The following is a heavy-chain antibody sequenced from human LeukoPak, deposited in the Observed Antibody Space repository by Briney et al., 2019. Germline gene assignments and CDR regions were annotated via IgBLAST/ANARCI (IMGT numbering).Heavy chain of an antibody. Sequence: GRSLRLSCAASGFTFSSYGMHWVRQAPGKGLEWVAVIWYDGSNKYYADSVKGRFTISRDNSKNTLYLQMNSLRDEDTAVYYCAIALGYCSGGSCYDGYWGQGTLVTVSS. D-gene: IGHD2-15*01. CDR3: AIALGYCSGGSCYDGY. J-gene: IGHJ4*02. CDR2: IWYDGSNK. CDR1: GFTFSSYG. V-gene: IGHV3-33*01.